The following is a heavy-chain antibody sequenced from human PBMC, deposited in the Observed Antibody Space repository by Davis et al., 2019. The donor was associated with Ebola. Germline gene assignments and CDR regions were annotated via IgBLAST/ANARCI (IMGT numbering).Heavy chain of an antibody. CDR1: GYSFTNYG. CDR2: ISGYNGNT. CDR3: ARSRAYSSSWYLWFDP. Sequence: AASVKVSCKASGYSFTNYGVNWVRQAPGQGLEWMGWISGYNGNTNYAQKVQGRVTMTTDTSTSTAYMELRSLRSDDTAVYYCARSRAYSSSWYLWFDPWGQGTLVTVSS. J-gene: IGHJ5*02. V-gene: IGHV1-18*01. D-gene: IGHD6-13*01.